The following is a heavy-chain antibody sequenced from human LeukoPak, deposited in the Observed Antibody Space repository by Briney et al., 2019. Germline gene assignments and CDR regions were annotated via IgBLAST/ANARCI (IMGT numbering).Heavy chain of an antibody. Sequence: PSETLSLTCTVSGGSISSYYWSWIRQPPGKGLEWIGYIYYSGSTNYNPSLKSRVTISVDTSKNQFSLQLSSVTAADTAVYYCARSYPKSSGWYSFDPWGQGSLVTVSS. D-gene: IGHD6-19*01. J-gene: IGHJ5*02. CDR1: GGSISSYY. V-gene: IGHV4-59*01. CDR2: IYYSGST. CDR3: ARSYPKSSGWYSFDP.